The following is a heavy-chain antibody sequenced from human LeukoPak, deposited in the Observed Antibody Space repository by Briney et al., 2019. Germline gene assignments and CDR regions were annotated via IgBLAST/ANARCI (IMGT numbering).Heavy chain of an antibody. D-gene: IGHD6-19*01. CDR3: ARREVAVAGTGAFDI. Sequence: GESLKISCKGSGYSFTSYWIGWVRQMPGKGLEWMGINYPGDSDTRYSPSFQGQVTISADKSISTAYLQWSSLKASDTAMYYCARREVAVAGTGAFDIWGQGTMVTVSS. V-gene: IGHV5-51*01. CDR2: NYPGDSDT. CDR1: GYSFTSYW. J-gene: IGHJ3*02.